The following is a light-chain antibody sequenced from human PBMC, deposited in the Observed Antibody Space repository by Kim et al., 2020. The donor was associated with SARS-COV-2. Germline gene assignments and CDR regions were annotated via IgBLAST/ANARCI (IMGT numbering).Light chain of an antibody. CDR3: QQYNNWPLT. CDR2: GAS. CDR1: QGVSGN. Sequence: SASHGERAPLPWRADQGVSGNLAWYQQKPGQAPRLLIYGASTRATGSPARFSGSGSGTEFTLTISSLQSEDFAVYYCQQYNNWPLTFGGGTKLEI. V-gene: IGKV3-15*01. J-gene: IGKJ4*01.